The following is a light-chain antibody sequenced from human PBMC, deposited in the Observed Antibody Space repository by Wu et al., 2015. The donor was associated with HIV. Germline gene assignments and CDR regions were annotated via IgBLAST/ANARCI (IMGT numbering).Light chain of an antibody. CDR2: AAS. CDR1: QSVSSD. J-gene: IGKJ5*01. V-gene: IGKV3-20*01. Sequence: EIVLTQSPATLYVSPGERVTLSCRASQSVSSDLAWYQHRPGRTPRLLIHAASTRITGIPARFTGSGSGTDFTLTISRLEPEDFALYYCQQFDIAPITFGQGTRLDIK. CDR3: QQFDIAPIT.